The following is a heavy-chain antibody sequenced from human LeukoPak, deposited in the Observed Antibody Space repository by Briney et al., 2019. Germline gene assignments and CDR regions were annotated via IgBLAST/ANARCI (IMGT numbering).Heavy chain of an antibody. J-gene: IGHJ6*02. D-gene: IGHD2-21*01. CDR3: AADLSGRIVLDV. CDR2: IYGGGSA. V-gene: IGHV3-66*01. Sequence: GGSLRLSCAASGFNIGNSYMSWVRQAPGKGLEWVSCIYGGGSAYYADFVKGRLSLSRDNPRNTLYLQMNSLRVEDTAIYYCAADLSGRIVLDVWGQGTTVSVSS. CDR1: GFNIGNSY.